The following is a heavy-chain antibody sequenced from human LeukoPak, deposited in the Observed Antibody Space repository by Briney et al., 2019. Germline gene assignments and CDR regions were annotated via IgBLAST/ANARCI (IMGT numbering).Heavy chain of an antibody. CDR3: ARDDPHYDILTGYYPIDS. Sequence: GRSLRLSCAASGFTFSSYGMHWVRQAPGKGLEWVAVIWYDGSNKYYADSVKGRFTISRDNSKNTLYLQMYSLRAEDTAVYYCARDDPHYDILTGYYPIDSWGQGTLVTVSS. J-gene: IGHJ4*02. CDR2: IWYDGSNK. D-gene: IGHD3-9*01. V-gene: IGHV3-33*01. CDR1: GFTFSSYG.